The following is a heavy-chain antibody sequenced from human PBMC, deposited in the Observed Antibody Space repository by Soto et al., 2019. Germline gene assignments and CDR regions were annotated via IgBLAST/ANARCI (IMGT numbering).Heavy chain of an antibody. D-gene: IGHD3-9*01. J-gene: IGHJ4*02. Sequence: GGSLRLSCAASGFTFSTYAMHWVRRAPGKGLEWVAVISYDGTNKDYADSVKGRFTISRDNSKNTLYLQMNSLRAEDTAVYYCARDPRYYDILTGYDIAYYFDYWGQGTLVTVSS. CDR3: ARDPRYYDILTGYDIAYYFDY. CDR1: GFTFSTYA. V-gene: IGHV3-30-3*01. CDR2: ISYDGTNK.